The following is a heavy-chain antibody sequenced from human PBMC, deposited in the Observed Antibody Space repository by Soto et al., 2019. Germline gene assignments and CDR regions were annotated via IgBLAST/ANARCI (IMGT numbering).Heavy chain of an antibody. CDR1: GGTFSSDP. D-gene: IGHD2-21*02. CDR3: ARGAEFGVTADNWFDP. J-gene: IGHJ5*02. CDR2: IIPMLGMA. Sequence: QVQLVQSGAEVKKPGSSVKVSCRASGGTFSSDPISWMRQAPGQGLEWMGRIIPMLGMANYAQKFQGRVTITADKSTTTDYMELSSLRSEDTAVYYCARGAEFGVTADNWFDPWGQGTLVTVSS. V-gene: IGHV1-69*02.